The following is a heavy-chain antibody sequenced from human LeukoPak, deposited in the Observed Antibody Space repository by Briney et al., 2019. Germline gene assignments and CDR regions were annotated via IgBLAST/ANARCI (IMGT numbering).Heavy chain of an antibody. CDR1: GFTFSNAW. D-gene: IGHD2-21*02. CDR2: IKSKTDDGTT. J-gene: IGHJ3*02. V-gene: IGHV3-15*01. CDR3: TTGDCGGDCYPDDAFDI. Sequence: GGSLRLSCVASGFTFSNAWMSWVRQAPGKGLEWVGRIKSKTDDGTTDYAAPVKGRFTISRDDSKSTLYLQMNSLKTEDIAVYYCTTGDCGGDCYPDDAFDIWGQGTMVTVSS.